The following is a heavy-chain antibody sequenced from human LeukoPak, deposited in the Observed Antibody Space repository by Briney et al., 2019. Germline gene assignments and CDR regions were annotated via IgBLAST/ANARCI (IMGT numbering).Heavy chain of an antibody. CDR2: ISSSSSYI. J-gene: IGHJ4*02. CDR1: GFTFSSYS. Sequence: GGSLRLSCAASGFTFSSYSMNWVRQAPGKGLEWVSSISSSSSYIYYADSVKGRFTISRDNAKNSLYLQTNSLRAEDTAVYYCAKLPGRAADYWGQGTLVTVSS. V-gene: IGHV3-21*01. CDR3: AKLPGRAADY.